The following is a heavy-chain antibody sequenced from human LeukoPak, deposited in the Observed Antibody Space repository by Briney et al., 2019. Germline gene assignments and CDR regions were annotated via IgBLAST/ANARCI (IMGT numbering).Heavy chain of an antibody. CDR1: GFTFSNYN. J-gene: IGHJ4*02. V-gene: IGHV3-21*01. CDR2: ISSSSSYI. Sequence: GGSLRLSCAASGFTFSNYNMNWVRQAPGKGLEWVSSISSSSSYIYYADSVKGRFTISIDNTKNSLYLQMNSLRAEDTAVYYCARDSPYGTAGYWGQGTLVTVSS. CDR3: ARDSPYGTAGY. D-gene: IGHD2-8*02.